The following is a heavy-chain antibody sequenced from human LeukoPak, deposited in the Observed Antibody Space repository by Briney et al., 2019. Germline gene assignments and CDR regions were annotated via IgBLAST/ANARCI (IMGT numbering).Heavy chain of an antibody. V-gene: IGHV4-59*01. J-gene: IGHJ6*03. Sequence: PSETLSLTCTVSNGSISSYYWSWIRQPPGKGLEWIGYIYYSGSTNYNPSLKSRVTISVDTSKNQFSLKLSSVTAADTAVYYCARVLIAAAGPGYYYYYMDVWGKGTTVTVSS. CDR1: NGSISSYY. CDR3: ARVLIAAAGPGYYYYYMDV. CDR2: IYYSGST. D-gene: IGHD6-13*01.